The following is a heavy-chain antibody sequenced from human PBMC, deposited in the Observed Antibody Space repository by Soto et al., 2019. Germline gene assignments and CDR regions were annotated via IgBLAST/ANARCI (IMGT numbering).Heavy chain of an antibody. D-gene: IGHD3-3*01. CDR2: IIPIFGTA. V-gene: IGHV1-69*13. CDR3: AGDFWSGYGAFGI. CDR1: GGTFSSYA. J-gene: IGHJ3*02. Sequence: SVKVSCKASGGTFSSYAISWVRQAPGQGLEWMGGIIPIFGTANYAQKFQGRVTITADESTSTAYMELSSLRSEDTAVYYCAGDFWSGYGAFGIWGQGTMVTVSS.